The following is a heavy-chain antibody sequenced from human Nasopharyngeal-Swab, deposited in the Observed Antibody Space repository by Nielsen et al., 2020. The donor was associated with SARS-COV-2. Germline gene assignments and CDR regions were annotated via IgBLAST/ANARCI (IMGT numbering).Heavy chain of an antibody. V-gene: IGHV3-7*03. CDR3: ARPYGYYYYYMDV. J-gene: IGHJ6*03. D-gene: IGHD5-18*01. CDR2: IKEDGDEI. Sequence: PGKGLEWVATIKEDGDEIYYVDSVKGRFTISRDNAKNSLDLQMNSLRADGTAVYYCARPYGYYYYYMDVWGKGTSVTVSS.